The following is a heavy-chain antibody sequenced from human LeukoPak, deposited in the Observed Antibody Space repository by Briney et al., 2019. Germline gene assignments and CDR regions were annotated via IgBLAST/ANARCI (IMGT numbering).Heavy chain of an antibody. Sequence: SQTLSLTCTVSGGSISSGGYYWSWIRQHPGKGLEWIGYIYYSGSTYYNPSLKSRVTISVDTSKNQFSLKLSSVTAADTAVYYCARATRNYYDSSGYAFDIWGQGTMVTASS. J-gene: IGHJ3*02. D-gene: IGHD3-22*01. CDR1: GGSISSGGYY. CDR2: IYYSGST. V-gene: IGHV4-31*03. CDR3: ARATRNYYDSSGYAFDI.